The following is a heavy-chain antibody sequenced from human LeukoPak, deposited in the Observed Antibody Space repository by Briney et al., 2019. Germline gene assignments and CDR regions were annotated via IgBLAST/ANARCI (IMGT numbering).Heavy chain of an antibody. J-gene: IGHJ4*02. CDR3: ARGRSRAPGRYYYGSGSYLY. Sequence: MPSETLSLTCTVSGGSISSSSYYWGWIRQPPGKGLEWIGSIYYSGSTYYNSSLKSRVTISVDTSKNQFSLKLSSVTAADTAVYYCARGRSRAPGRYYYGSGSYLYWGQGTLVTVSS. V-gene: IGHV4-39*07. CDR1: GGSISSSSYY. D-gene: IGHD3-10*01. CDR2: IYYSGST.